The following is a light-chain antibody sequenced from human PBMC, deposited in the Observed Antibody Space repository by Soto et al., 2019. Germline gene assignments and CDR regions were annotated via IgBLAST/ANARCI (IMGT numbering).Light chain of an antibody. CDR1: QSVSSY. V-gene: IGKV3-11*01. J-gene: IGKJ1*01. CDR2: DAS. CDR3: QPRSLWPLWT. Sequence: TKSAASRSGKAGKRPTLSCSASQSVSSYLAWYQQKPGQAPRLLIYDASNRATGIPARFSGSGSGTDFRLTIWIFGPGVSAVPLFQPRSLWPLWTVGQGTKVDIK.